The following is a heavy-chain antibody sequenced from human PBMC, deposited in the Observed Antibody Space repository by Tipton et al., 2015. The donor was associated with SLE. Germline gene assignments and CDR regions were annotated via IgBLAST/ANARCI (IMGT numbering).Heavy chain of an antibody. J-gene: IGHJ4*02. CDR1: GGSISSYY. CDR2: IYYSGST. V-gene: IGHV4-59*01. CDR3: ARDLAIFGVGFDY. Sequence: LVQPSETLSLTCTVSGGSISSYYWSWIRQPPGKGLEWIGYIYYSGSTNYNPSLKSRVTISVDTSKNQFSLKLSSVTAADTAVYYCARDLAIFGVGFDYWGQGTLVTVSS. D-gene: IGHD3-3*01.